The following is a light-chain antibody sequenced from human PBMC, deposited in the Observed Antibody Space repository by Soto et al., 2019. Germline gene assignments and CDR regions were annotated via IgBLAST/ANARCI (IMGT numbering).Light chain of an antibody. V-gene: IGKV4-1*01. CDR1: QSVLSSSTNKNS. CDR3: QQYYSIPFS. Sequence: DIVMTQSPDSLAVSLGERATINCKSSQSVLSSSTNKNSLAWYQQKPGQPPQLVISWASTRESVVPDRFSGNGSGTDFTLAISSLQAEDVAVYYCQQYYSIPFSFGPGTKVDNK. J-gene: IGKJ3*01. CDR2: WAS.